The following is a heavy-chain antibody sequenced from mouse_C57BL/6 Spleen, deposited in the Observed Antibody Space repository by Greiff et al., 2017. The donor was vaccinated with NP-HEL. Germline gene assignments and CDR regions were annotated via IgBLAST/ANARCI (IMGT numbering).Heavy chain of an antibody. J-gene: IGHJ4*01. CDR1: GFSLTSYG. CDR2: IWSGGST. Sequence: QVQLKESGPGLVQPSQSLSITCTVSGFSLTSYGVHWVRQSPGKGLEWLGVIWSGGSTDYNAAFISRLSISKDNSKSQVIFKMNSLQADDTAIYYCARNGDYDAYYYAMDYWGQGTSVTVSS. CDR3: ARNGDYDAYYYAMDY. V-gene: IGHV2-2*01. D-gene: IGHD2-4*01.